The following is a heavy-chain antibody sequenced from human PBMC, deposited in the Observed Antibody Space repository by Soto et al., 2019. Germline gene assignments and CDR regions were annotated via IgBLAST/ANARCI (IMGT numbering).Heavy chain of an antibody. J-gene: IGHJ4*02. CDR3: EKGGEYQLLRIYFDY. CDR2: ISYDGSSK. D-gene: IGHD2-2*01. CDR1: GFIFSSYG. Sequence: QVQLVESGGGVVQPGRSLRLSCAASGFIFSSYGMHWVRQAPGKGLEWVAVISYDGSSKYYADSVKCRFTISRDNSENSLHLRMNSLRAEDTGMYYCEKGGEYQLLRIYFDYWVQGTRVTVSS. V-gene: IGHV3-30*18.